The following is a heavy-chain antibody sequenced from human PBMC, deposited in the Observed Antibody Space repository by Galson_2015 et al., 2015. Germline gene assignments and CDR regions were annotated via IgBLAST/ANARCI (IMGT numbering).Heavy chain of an antibody. Sequence: SETLSLTCTVSGYSISSGYYWGWIRQPPGKGLEWIGSISHCGSTDYNPSLMSRVTISVDTSKNQFSLKLSSVTAADTAVYYCAREGCSGGSCYGTIDYWGQGTLVTVSS. CDR2: ISHCGST. CDR3: AREGCSGGSCYGTIDY. J-gene: IGHJ4*02. CDR1: GYSISSGYY. V-gene: IGHV4-38-2*02. D-gene: IGHD2-15*01.